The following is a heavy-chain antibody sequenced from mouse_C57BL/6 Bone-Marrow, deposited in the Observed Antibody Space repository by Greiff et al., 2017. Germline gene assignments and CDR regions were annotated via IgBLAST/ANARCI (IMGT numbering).Heavy chain of an antibody. CDR1: GYTFTSYW. D-gene: IGHD3-2*02. V-gene: IGHV1-72*01. CDR2: IDPNSGGT. Sequence: VQLQQSGAELVKPGASVKLSCKASGYTFTSYWMHWVKQRPGRGLEWIGRIDPNSGGTKYNEKFKSKATLTVDKPSSTAYMQLSSLTSEDAAVYYCARSRQLRLPWFAYWGQGTLVTVSA. J-gene: IGHJ3*01. CDR3: ARSRQLRLPWFAY.